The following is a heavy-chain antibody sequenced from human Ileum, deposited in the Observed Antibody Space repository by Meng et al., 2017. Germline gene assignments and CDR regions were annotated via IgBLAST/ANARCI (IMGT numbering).Heavy chain of an antibody. CDR1: GGSVSSAGYQ. V-gene: IGHV4-61*08. Sequence: QQQLQEAGTGLVRPSETLSLICTVSGGSVSSAGYQWGWIRQPPGKGLEWIGYASTIYNPSLKSRVTISLDTSKNQFSLKLSSVTAADTAVYYCARDHWGSLDYWGQGILVTVSS. CDR2: AST. J-gene: IGHJ4*02. CDR3: ARDHWGSLDY. D-gene: IGHD7-27*01.